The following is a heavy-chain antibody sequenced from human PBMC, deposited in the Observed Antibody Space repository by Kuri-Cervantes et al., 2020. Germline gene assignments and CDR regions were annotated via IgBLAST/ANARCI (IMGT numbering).Heavy chain of an antibody. CDR3: ARGSRYYGSGILGGMDV. Sequence: SETLSLTCAVYGGSFSGYYWSWIRQPPGKGLEWIGEINHSGSTNYNPSLKSRVTISVDTSKDQFSLKLSSVTAADTAVYYCARGSRYYGSGILGGMDVWGQGTTVTVSS. D-gene: IGHD3-10*01. CDR1: GGSFSGYY. CDR2: INHSGST. V-gene: IGHV4-34*01. J-gene: IGHJ6*02.